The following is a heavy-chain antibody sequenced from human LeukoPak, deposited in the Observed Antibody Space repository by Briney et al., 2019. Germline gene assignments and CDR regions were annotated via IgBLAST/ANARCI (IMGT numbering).Heavy chain of an antibody. CDR2: FSGSGGIT. CDR1: GFPFTGYA. D-gene: IGHD6-13*01. Sequence: GGSLRLSCEAPGFPFTGYALTGFGKPPGRGLEWSSLFSGSGGITYYADSVKGRFTISRDNSKNTLYLQMNSLRAEDTAVYYCAKKRIAAAGKPDFDYWGQGTLVTVSS. CDR3: AKKRIAAAGKPDFDY. V-gene: IGHV3-23*01. J-gene: IGHJ4*02.